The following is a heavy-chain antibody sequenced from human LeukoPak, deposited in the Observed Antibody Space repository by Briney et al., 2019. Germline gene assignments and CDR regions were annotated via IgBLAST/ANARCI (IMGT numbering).Heavy chain of an antibody. J-gene: IGHJ4*02. CDR2: TSVNNGDT. CDR1: GYTFTSDY. Sequence: ASVKVSCKASGYTFTSDYMHWVRQAPGQGLEWMAWTSVNNGDTKYGQKFQGRVTVTTDTSTSTVYLELRRLRPDDTAVYYCVRDQYLNVMTGFDDWGQGTLVTVSS. D-gene: IGHD3-9*01. CDR3: VRDQYLNVMTGFDD. V-gene: IGHV1-18*04.